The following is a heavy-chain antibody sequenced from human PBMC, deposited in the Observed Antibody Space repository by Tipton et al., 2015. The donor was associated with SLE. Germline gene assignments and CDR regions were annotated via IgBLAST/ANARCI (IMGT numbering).Heavy chain of an antibody. CDR1: GYTFTGYY. V-gene: IGHV1-2*02. Sequence: QSGAEVKKPGASVKVSCKASGYTFTGYYMHWVRQAPGQGLEWMGWINPNSGGTNYAQKFQGRVTMTRDTSISTAYMELSRLRSDDTAVYYCARDSIVVVPAGRFDPWGQGTLVTVSS. CDR2: INPNSGGT. J-gene: IGHJ5*02. CDR3: ARDSIVVVPAGRFDP. D-gene: IGHD2-2*01.